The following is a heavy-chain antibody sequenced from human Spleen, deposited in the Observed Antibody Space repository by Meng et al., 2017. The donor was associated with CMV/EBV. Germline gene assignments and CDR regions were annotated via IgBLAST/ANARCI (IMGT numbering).Heavy chain of an antibody. Sequence: GGSLRLSCAVSGFTFSNYYMCWIRQAPGKGLEWVSYISSSGSDKYYADSVKGRFTISRDNARDSLYLQMNSLRAEDAAVYYCARDVADGTDVWGQGTTVTVSS. CDR3: ARDVADGTDV. D-gene: IGHD2-21*01. V-gene: IGHV3-11*04. CDR2: ISSSGSDK. J-gene: IGHJ6*02. CDR1: GFTFSNYY.